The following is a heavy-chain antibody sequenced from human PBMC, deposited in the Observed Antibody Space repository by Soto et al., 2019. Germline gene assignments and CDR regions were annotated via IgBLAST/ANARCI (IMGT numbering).Heavy chain of an antibody. CDR2: ISGSGGST. CDR1: GFTFSSYA. D-gene: IGHD3-3*01. CDR3: AKRPVLRFLEWLSVYGMDV. Sequence: PGGSLRLSCTASGFTFSSYAMSWVRQAPGKGLEWVSAISGSGGSTYYADSVKGRFTISRDNSKNTLYLQMNSLRAEDTAVYYCAKRPVLRFLEWLSVYGMDVWGQGTTVTVSS. J-gene: IGHJ6*02. V-gene: IGHV3-23*01.